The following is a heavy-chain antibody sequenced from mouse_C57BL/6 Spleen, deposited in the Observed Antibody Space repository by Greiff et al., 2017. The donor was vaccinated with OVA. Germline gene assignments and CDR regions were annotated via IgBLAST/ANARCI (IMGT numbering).Heavy chain of an antibody. CDR2: IYPGDGDT. CDR1: GYAFSSYW. J-gene: IGHJ2*01. D-gene: IGHD3-2*02. V-gene: IGHV1-80*01. CDR3: ARDSSDVFDY. Sequence: QVQLKESGAELVKPGASVKISCKASGYAFSSYWMNWVKQRPGKGLEWIGQIYPGDGDTNYNGKFKGKATLTADKSASTAYMQLSSLTSEDSAVYFCARDSSDVFDYWGQGTTLTVSS.